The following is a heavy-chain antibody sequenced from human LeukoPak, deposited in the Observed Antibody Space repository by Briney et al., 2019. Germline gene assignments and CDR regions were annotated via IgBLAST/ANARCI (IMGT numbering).Heavy chain of an antibody. J-gene: IGHJ3*02. CDR3: ARDLAGPPQEAFDI. CDR1: GFTFSSYW. Sequence: GGSLRLSCAASGFTFSSYWMNWVRRAPGKGLEWVANIKKDGSERYYVDSVKGRFTISRDNTKKSLYLQMNTLRAEDTAVYYCARDLAGPPQEAFDIWGQGTMVTVSS. V-gene: IGHV3-7*01. CDR2: IKKDGSER.